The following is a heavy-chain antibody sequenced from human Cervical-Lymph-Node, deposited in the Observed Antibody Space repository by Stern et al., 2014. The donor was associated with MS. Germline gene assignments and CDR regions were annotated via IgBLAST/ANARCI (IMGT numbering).Heavy chain of an antibody. D-gene: IGHD6-13*01. J-gene: IGHJ5*02. CDR2: VDPGDSDT. V-gene: IGHV5-51*03. CDR3: ARTRYSSSWYTFDP. CDR1: GYSFTSYW. Sequence: EVQLLQSEAEVKKPGESLKISCTGSGYSFTSYWIAWVRHMPGKGLEWMGIVDPGDSDTRYSPSFQGQVSISADKSTSTAYLQWSSLKASDTAMYYCARTRYSSSWYTFDPWGQGTLVTVSS.